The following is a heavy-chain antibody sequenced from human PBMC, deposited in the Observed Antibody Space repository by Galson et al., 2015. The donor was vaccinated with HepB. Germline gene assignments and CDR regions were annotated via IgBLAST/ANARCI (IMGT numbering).Heavy chain of an antibody. J-gene: IGHJ4*02. Sequence: SVKVSCKASGGTFSSYAISWVRQAPGQGLEWMGRIIPILGIANYAQKLQGRVTITADKSTSTAYMELSSLRSEDTAVYYCARISGSYTRYYFDYWGQGTLVTVSS. CDR1: GGTFSSYA. V-gene: IGHV1-69*04. D-gene: IGHD1-26*01. CDR3: ARISGSYTRYYFDY. CDR2: IIPILGIA.